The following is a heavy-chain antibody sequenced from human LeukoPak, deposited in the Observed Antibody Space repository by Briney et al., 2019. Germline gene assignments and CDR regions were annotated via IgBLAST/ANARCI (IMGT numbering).Heavy chain of an antibody. CDR1: GFTFSSYA. CDR3: ARTIAQYTNTWLYYYYGLDV. D-gene: IGHD6-13*01. V-gene: IGHV3-23*01. J-gene: IGHJ6*02. CDR2: ISGGGLST. Sequence: GGSLRLSCAASGFTFSSYAMSWVRQAPGKGLEWVSTISGGGLSTNYADSVKGRFTISRDNSKNTLYLHTNSLGADDTALYYCARTIAQYTNTWLYYYYGLDVWGQGTTVTVSS.